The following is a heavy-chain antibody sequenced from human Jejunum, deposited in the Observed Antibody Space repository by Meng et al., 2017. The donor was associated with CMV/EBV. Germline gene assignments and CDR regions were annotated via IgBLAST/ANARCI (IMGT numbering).Heavy chain of an antibody. J-gene: IGHJ4*02. Sequence: GACGVKHQRALSPPSGIPVGPLSSNGFCWSWILQSPGKGLEWIGAIYYTATTYYNPSLKSRVTISLDTSKNQFSLKLSSVTAADTAVYYCTRELYDERFYDHWGQGTLVTVSS. CDR3: TRELYDERFYDH. D-gene: IGHD2-8*01. V-gene: IGHV4-39*07. CDR2: IYYTATT. CDR1: VGPLSSNGFC.